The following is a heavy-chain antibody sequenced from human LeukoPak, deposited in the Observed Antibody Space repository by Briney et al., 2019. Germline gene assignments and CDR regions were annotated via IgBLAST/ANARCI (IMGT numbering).Heavy chain of an antibody. J-gene: IGHJ4*02. CDR3: ARDQPTTLYTSGPHYFDY. D-gene: IGHD2/OR15-2a*01. Sequence: ASVKASCKAAAGTSSSYAISWVRQAPGQGLEWMGGIIPIFGTANYAQKFQDRVTITADKSTSTAYMELSSLKAEDTAMYYCARDQPTTLYTSGPHYFDYWGQGTLVTVSS. CDR2: IIPIFGTA. CDR1: AGTSSSYA. V-gene: IGHV1-69*06.